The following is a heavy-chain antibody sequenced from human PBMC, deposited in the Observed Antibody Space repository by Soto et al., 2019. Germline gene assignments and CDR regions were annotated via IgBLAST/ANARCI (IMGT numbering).Heavy chain of an antibody. D-gene: IGHD3-3*01. J-gene: IGHJ4*02. CDR2: ISGSDGKT. CDR3: ARWSYLDY. V-gene: IGHV3-23*01. Sequence: PGGSLRLSCAASGFSFGSYALGWVRQAPGKGLEWVSTISGSDGKTFYADSVKGRFSISRDTSQSTLYLQMNSLRADDTAMYYCARWSYLDYWGQGTRVTVSS. CDR1: GFSFGSYA.